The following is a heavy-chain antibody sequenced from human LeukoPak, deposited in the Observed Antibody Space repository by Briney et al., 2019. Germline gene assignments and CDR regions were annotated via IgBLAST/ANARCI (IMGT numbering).Heavy chain of an antibody. J-gene: IGHJ4*02. CDR1: GGSISSGSYY. CDR3: ARGTRVVVVPAAHYYFDY. Sequence: PSQTLSLTCTVSGGSISSGSYYWSWIRQPAGKGLEWIGRIYTSGSTNYNPSLKSRVTISVDTSKNQFSLKLSSVTAADTAVYYCARGTRVVVVPAAHYYFDYWGQGTLVTVSS. V-gene: IGHV4-61*02. D-gene: IGHD2-2*01. CDR2: IYTSGST.